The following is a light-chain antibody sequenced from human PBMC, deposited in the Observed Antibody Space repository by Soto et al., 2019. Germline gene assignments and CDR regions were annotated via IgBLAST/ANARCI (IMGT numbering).Light chain of an antibody. CDR2: DTY. CDR3: QQCSNWPRT. Sequence: EILLTQSPSTLSVSLGERATITCRASQSVSSCLAWFQQKPGQAPRLLIYDTYSRATGIPARFSGSGSGTDFTLTISSLEPEDFAVYYCQQCSNWPRTFGQGTKVDI. J-gene: IGKJ1*01. CDR1: QSVSSC. V-gene: IGKV3-11*01.